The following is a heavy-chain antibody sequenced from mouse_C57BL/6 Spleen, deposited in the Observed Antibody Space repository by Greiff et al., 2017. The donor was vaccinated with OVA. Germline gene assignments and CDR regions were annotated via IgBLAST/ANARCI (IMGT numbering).Heavy chain of an antibody. Sequence: VHLVESGAELVRPGASVTLSCKASGYTFTDYEMHWVKQTPVHGLEWIGAIDPETGGTAYNQKFKGKAILTADKSSSTAYMELRSLTSEDSAVYYCTRRGFDYWGQGTTLTVSS. V-gene: IGHV1-15*01. J-gene: IGHJ2*01. CDR1: GYTFTDYE. CDR3: TRRGFDY. CDR2: IDPETGGT.